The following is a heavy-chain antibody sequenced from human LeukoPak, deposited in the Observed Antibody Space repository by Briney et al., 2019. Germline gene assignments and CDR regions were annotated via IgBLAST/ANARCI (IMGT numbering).Heavy chain of an antibody. Sequence: GESLKISCKASGYRFTSYWIGWVRQLPGKGLECMGIIYPRDSDVRYSPSFQGQVTISADKSISTAYLQWSSLKASDTAMYYCARQGCSGGSCYLDYWGQGTLVTVSS. D-gene: IGHD2-15*01. CDR1: GYRFTSYW. V-gene: IGHV5-51*01. CDR3: ARQGCSGGSCYLDY. CDR2: IYPRDSDV. J-gene: IGHJ4*02.